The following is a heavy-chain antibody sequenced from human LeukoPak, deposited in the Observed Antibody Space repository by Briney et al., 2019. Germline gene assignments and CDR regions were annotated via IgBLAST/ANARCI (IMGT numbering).Heavy chain of an antibody. J-gene: IGHJ5*02. CDR3: ARQAYSSNLGWFDP. V-gene: IGHV4-39*01. D-gene: IGHD6-13*01. Sequence: SETLSLTCTVSGGSISSSDYYWGWIRQPPGKGLEWIGSIYYSGSTYYNPSLKSRVTISVDTSKNQFSLKLSSVTAADTAVYYCARQAYSSNLGWFDPWGQGTLVTVSS. CDR1: GGSISSSDYY. CDR2: IYYSGST.